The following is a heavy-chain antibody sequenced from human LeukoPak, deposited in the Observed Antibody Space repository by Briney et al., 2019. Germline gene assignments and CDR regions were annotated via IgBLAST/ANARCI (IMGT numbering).Heavy chain of an antibody. Sequence: GGSLRLSCAASGFIFSSYAMHWVRQAPGKELEYVSGISSNGGSKDYANSVKGRFTISRDNSKNTLYLQMGSLRPEDVAVYYCARDSRPSDFWSGYYTSFDYWGQGILVTVSS. CDR1: GFIFSSYA. V-gene: IGHV3-64*01. J-gene: IGHJ4*02. CDR3: ARDSRPSDFWSGYYTSFDY. D-gene: IGHD3-3*01. CDR2: ISSNGGSK.